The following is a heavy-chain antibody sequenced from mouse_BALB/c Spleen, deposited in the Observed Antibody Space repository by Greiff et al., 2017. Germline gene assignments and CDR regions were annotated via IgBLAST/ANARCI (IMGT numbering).Heavy chain of an antibody. CDR3: ARDYYGSNIYYAMDY. D-gene: IGHD1-1*01. J-gene: IGHJ4*01. CDR1: GFTFSSYG. CDR2: ISSGGSYT. Sequence: EVQRVESGGDLVKPGGSLKLSCAASGFTFSSYGMSWVRQTPDKRLEWVATISSGGSYTYYPDSVKGRFTISRDNAKNTLYLQMSSLKSEDTAMYYCARDYYGSNIYYAMDYWGQGTSVTVSS. V-gene: IGHV5-6*01.